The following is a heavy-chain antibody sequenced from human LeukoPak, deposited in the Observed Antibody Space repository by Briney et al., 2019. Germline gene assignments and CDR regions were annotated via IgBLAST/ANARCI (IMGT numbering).Heavy chain of an antibody. D-gene: IGHD3-22*01. CDR2: ISPSGGST. J-gene: IGHJ4*02. Sequence: ASVKVSCKTSGYTFTIYYMHWVRQAPGQGLEWMGIISPSGGSTSYAQKFQGRVTMTRDTSTSTVYMELSSLRSEDTAVYNCARSHSYYYDSSGYYSDYWGQGTLVTVSS. V-gene: IGHV1-46*01. CDR1: GYTFTIYY. CDR3: ARSHSYYYDSSGYYSDY.